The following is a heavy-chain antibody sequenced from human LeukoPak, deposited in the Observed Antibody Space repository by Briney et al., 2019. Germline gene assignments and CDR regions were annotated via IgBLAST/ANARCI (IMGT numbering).Heavy chain of an antibody. D-gene: IGHD1-26*01. CDR3: AKGGKWDVTPFDY. CDR1: GFTFTSYS. V-gene: IGHV3-23*01. CDR2: IGGGGGST. Sequence: GGSLRLSCAASGFTFTSYSMNWVRQAPGKGLEWGSTIGGGGGSTYYADSVKGRFTISRDNSKNTLYLQVNSLRAEDTAVYYCAKGGKWDVTPFDYWGQGTLVTVSS. J-gene: IGHJ4*02.